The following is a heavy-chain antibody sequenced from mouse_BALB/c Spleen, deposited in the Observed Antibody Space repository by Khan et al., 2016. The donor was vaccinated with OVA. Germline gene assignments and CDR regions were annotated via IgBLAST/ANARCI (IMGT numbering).Heavy chain of an antibody. J-gene: IGHJ3*01. CDR1: GFTFSTYG. V-gene: IGHV5-6*01. CDR2: INSGGHYT. CDR3: ARLAYYYNSEGFAY. Sequence: EVELVESGGDLVKTGGSLKLSCAASGFTFSTYGMSWVRQTPDKRLEWVATINSGGHYTYYIDSVKGQFTISRDNAKNILYLQMTSLRSEDTAMYYCARLAYYYNSEGFAYWGQGTLVTVSA. D-gene: IGHD1-1*02.